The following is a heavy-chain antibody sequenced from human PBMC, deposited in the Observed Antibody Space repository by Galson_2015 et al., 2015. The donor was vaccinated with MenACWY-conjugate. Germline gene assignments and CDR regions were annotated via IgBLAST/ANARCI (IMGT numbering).Heavy chain of an antibody. CDR1: GFTFSDHY. V-gene: IGHV3-72*01. Sequence: SLRLSCAASGFTFSDHYLDWVRQAPGKGLEWIGRSRDNTNSYTTEYAASVKGRFTISRDHSKNSLYLHMNSLKTEDTAVYYCVRTLTPATTVASHWGQGTLVTVSS. CDR2: SRDNTNSYTT. J-gene: IGHJ4*02. D-gene: IGHD4-17*01. CDR3: VRTLTPATTVASH.